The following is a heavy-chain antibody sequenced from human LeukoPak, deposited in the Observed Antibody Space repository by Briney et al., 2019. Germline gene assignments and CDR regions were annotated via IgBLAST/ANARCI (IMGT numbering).Heavy chain of an antibody. J-gene: IGHJ6*03. CDR3: AKCGQLLPDYYYYYYMDV. Sequence: ASVKVSCKASGYTFTSYYMHWVRQAPGQGLEWMGIINPSGGSTSYAQKFQGRVTMTRDMSTSTVYMELSSLRAEDTAVYYCAKCGQLLPDYYYYYYMDVWGKGTTVTISS. D-gene: IGHD2-2*01. CDR1: GYTFTSYY. CDR2: INPSGGST. V-gene: IGHV1-46*01.